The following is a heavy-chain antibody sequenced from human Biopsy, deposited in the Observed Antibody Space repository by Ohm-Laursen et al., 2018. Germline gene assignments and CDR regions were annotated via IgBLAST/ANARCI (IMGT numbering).Heavy chain of an antibody. CDR2: IIPMFGTA. CDR3: ARGPHSGSHSCFDY. D-gene: IGHD1-26*01. CDR1: GGTLINYA. Sequence: SSVKVSCKASGGTLINYAISWVRQAPGQGLEWMGGIIPMFGTASYAQMFQGRVTISADESTSTSYMELSSLTTGDTAIYYCARGPHSGSHSCFDYWGRGTLVTVSS. J-gene: IGHJ4*02. V-gene: IGHV1-69*01.